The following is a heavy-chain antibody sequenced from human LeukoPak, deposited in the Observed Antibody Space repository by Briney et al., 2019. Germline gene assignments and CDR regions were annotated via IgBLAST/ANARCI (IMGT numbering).Heavy chain of an antibody. CDR1: GYSFTTYW. CDR2: IYPGDSDT. J-gene: IGHJ4*02. V-gene: IGHV5-51*01. D-gene: IGHD2-2*01. Sequence: GESLKISCQGSGYSFTTYWIGWVRQMPGKGLECMGIIYPGDSDTRYSPSFQGQVTISADKSINTAYLQWSSLKASDTAMYYCARRQGCSSTSCPPDYWGQGTLVTVSP. CDR3: ARRQGCSSTSCPPDY.